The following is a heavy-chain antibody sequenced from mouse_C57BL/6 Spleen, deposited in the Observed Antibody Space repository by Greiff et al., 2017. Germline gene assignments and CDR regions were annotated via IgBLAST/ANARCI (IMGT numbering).Heavy chain of an antibody. CDR3: ARHGDLDSSGYFFAY. CDR1: GYTFTEYT. V-gene: IGHV1-62-2*01. Sequence: QVHVKQSGAELVKPGASVKLSCKASGYTFTEYTIHWVKQRSGQGLEWIGWFYPGRGSIKYNEKFKDKATLTADKSSSTVYMELSRLTSEDSAVYFCARHGDLDSSGYFFAYWGQGTLVTVSA. D-gene: IGHD3-2*02. CDR2: FYPGRGSI. J-gene: IGHJ3*01.